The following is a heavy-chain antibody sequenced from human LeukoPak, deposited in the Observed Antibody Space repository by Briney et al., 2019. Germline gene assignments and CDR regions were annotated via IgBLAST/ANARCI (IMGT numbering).Heavy chain of an antibody. CDR1: GFTFSNFW. J-gene: IGHJ3*02. V-gene: IGHV3-7*01. D-gene: IGHD6-19*01. Sequence: GGSLRLSCAASGFTFSNFWMSWVRQAPGKGPEWVANIKQDGREKYYVDSVKGRFTTSRDNAKNSLYLQMNSLRAEDMALYYCATSQATSGQYGNTFDIWGQGTMVTVSS. CDR2: IKQDGREK. CDR3: ATSQATSGQYGNTFDI.